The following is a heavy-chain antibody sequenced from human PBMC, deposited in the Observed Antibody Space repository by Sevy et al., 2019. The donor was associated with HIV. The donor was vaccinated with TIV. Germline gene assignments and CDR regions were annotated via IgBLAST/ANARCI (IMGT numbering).Heavy chain of an antibody. D-gene: IGHD1-20*01. CDR2: IKQDGIEK. J-gene: IGHJ5*02. CDR3: ARDGITGNWFDP. Sequence: GGSLRLSCVASGFTFSSYWMSWVRQAPGKGLEWVANIKQDGIEKYYVDSVKGRFTISRDKAKNSLYLQMNSLRAEDTAVYYCARDGITGNWFDPWGQGTLVTVSS. CDR1: GFTFSSYW. V-gene: IGHV3-7*01.